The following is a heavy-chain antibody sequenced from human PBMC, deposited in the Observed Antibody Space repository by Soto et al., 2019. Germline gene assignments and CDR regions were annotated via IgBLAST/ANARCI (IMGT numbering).Heavy chain of an antibody. J-gene: IGHJ4*02. CDR2: ISYEGSNK. CDR3: AXXIERLLGY. D-gene: IGHD3-3*01. Sequence: QVQVVESGGGVVQPGRSLRLSCAASGFTFSSYAMHWVRQAPGKGLEWMAVISYEGSNKYYADSVKGRFTISRDNSKNTLXXXMXXXXVEDTAVYXXAXXIERLLGYWGQGTLVTVSS. CDR1: GFTFSSYA. V-gene: IGHV3-30*01.